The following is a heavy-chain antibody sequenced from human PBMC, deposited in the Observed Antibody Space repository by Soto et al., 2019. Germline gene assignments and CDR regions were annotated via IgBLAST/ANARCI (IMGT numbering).Heavy chain of an antibody. CDR3: ARRRGVAAAGTRNNRFDP. CDR1: GYTFTSYD. D-gene: IGHD6-13*01. V-gene: IGHV1-8*01. CDR2: MNPNSGNT. Sequence: QVQLVQSGAEVKKPGASVKVSCKASGYTFTSYDINWVRQATGQGLEWMGWMNPNSGNTGYAQKFQGRVTMTRNTSISTAYMELSSLRSEDTAVYYCARRRGVAAAGTRNNRFDPWGQGTLVTVSS. J-gene: IGHJ5*02.